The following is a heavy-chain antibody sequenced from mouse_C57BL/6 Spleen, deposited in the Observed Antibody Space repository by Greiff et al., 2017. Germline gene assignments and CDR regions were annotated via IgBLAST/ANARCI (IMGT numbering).Heavy chain of an antibody. CDR3: ANWDGLDY. CDR1: GYTFTSYW. V-gene: IGHV1-55*01. Sequence: VQLQQPGAELVKPGASVTLSCKASGYTFTSYWMHWVKQRPGQGLEWIGDIYHGSGSTNYNEKFKSKATLTVDTSSSTAYMQLSSLTSEDSAVYYCANWDGLDYWGQGTTRTVSS. J-gene: IGHJ2*01. D-gene: IGHD4-1*01. CDR2: IYHGSGST.